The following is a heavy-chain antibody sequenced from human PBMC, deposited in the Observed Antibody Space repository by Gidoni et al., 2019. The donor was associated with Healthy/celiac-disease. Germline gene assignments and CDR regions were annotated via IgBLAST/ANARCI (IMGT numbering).Heavy chain of an antibody. D-gene: IGHD4-17*01. CDR1: GYSISSGYY. J-gene: IGHJ4*02. CDR2: IYHSGST. V-gene: IGHV4-38-2*01. CDR3: ARYDGDYGFDY. Sequence: QVQLPEAGPGLVKPSETLSLTCAVSGYSISSGYYWGWIRQPPGKGLEWIGSIYHSGSTYYNPSLKSRVTISVDTSKNQFSLKLSSVTAADTAVYYCARYDGDYGFDYWGQGTLVTVSS.